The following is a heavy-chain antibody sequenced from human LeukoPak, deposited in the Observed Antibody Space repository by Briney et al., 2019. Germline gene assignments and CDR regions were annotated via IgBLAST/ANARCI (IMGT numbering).Heavy chain of an antibody. Sequence: SETLSLTCAVYGGSFSGYYWSWIRQPPGKGLEWIGEINHSGSTNYNPSLKSRVTISVDTSKNHFSLKLSSVTAADTAVYYCARGSSRLLWLPRAFDIWGQGTMVTVSS. J-gene: IGHJ3*02. CDR3: ARGSSRLLWLPRAFDI. CDR2: INHSGST. CDR1: GGSFSGYY. V-gene: IGHV4-34*01. D-gene: IGHD3-10*01.